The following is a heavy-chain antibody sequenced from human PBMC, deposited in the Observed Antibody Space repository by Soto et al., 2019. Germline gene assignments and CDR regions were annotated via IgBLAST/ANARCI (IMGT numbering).Heavy chain of an antibody. D-gene: IGHD3-9*01. CDR1: GGSISSYY. CDR2: IYYSGST. CDR3: ARAGNYDILTGYYNDGWFDP. V-gene: IGHV4-59*01. J-gene: IGHJ5*02. Sequence: SETLSLTCTVSGGSISSYYWSWIRQPPGKGLEWIGYIYYSGSTNYNPSLKSRVTISVDTSKNQFSLKLSSVTAADTAVYYCARAGNYDILTGYYNDGWFDPWGQGTLVTVSS.